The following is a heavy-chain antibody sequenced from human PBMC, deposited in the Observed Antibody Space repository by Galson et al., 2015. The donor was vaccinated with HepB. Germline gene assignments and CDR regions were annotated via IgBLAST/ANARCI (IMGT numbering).Heavy chain of an antibody. D-gene: IGHD5-12*01. J-gene: IGHJ4*02. Sequence: SVKVSCKASGYTLTNHGMNWVRQAPGQGLEWMGWINTNTGNPTYAQGFTGRFVFSLDTSVSTAYLQINSLKAEDTAMYYCARGGGSGYADYWGQGTLVTVSS. V-gene: IGHV7-4-1*02. CDR1: GYTLTNHG. CDR3: ARGGGSGYADY. CDR2: INTNTGNP.